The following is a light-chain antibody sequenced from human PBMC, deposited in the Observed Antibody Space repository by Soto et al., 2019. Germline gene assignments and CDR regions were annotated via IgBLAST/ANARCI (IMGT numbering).Light chain of an antibody. CDR2: DDS. J-gene: IGLJ1*01. V-gene: IGLV3-21*02. CDR3: LVWDSIGDNYV. Sequence: SYELTQPPSVSVAPGETARITCGRNNIGSDTVHWYQQKPGQAPVVVVYDDSERPSGTPERISGSNSVDTATLTIRRVEAGDEADYYCLVWDSIGDNYVFGSGTKVTVL. CDR1: NIGSDT.